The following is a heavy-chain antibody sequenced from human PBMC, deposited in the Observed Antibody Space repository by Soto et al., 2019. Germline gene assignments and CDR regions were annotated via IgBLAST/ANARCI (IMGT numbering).Heavy chain of an antibody. CDR3: AKDWFPYIVATYGMDV. D-gene: IGHD5-12*01. CDR1: GFTFSSYG. Sequence: QVQLVESGGGVVQPGRSLRLSCAASGFTFSSYGMHWVRQAPGKGLEWVAVISYDGSNKYYADSVKGRFTISRDNSKNTLYLQMNSLRAEDTAVYYCAKDWFPYIVATYGMDVWGQGTTVTVSS. CDR2: ISYDGSNK. V-gene: IGHV3-30*18. J-gene: IGHJ6*02.